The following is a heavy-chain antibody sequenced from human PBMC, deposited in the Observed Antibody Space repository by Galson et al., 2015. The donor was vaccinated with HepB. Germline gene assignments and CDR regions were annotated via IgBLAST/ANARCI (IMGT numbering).Heavy chain of an antibody. V-gene: IGHV3-13*04. CDR2: IGAPGDT. CDR3: ARGAYGDANWSFDL. D-gene: IGHD4-17*01. Sequence: SLRLSCAASGFTFSSHDMLWVRQSTGQGLEWVSAIGAPGDTYCPASVQGRFTISRENAKNSLYLQMNSLTAGDTAVYYCARGAYGDANWSFDLWGRGTLVTVSS. J-gene: IGHJ2*01. CDR1: GFTFSSHD.